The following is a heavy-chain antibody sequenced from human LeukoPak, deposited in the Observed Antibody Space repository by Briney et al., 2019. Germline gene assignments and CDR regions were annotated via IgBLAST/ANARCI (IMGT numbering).Heavy chain of an antibody. D-gene: IGHD3-10*01. CDR2: IFYSAYT. CDR3: ARGGYYGSGNDFRFDP. V-gene: IGHV4-39*07. CDR1: GGPVSSSTYY. Sequence: PSETLSLTCTVSGGPVSSSTYYWGWIRQPPGKGLEWIGSIFYSAYTYYNPSLKSRVTISVETSKNQFSLKLKSVTAADTAVYYCARGGYYGSGNDFRFDPWGQGTLVTVSS. J-gene: IGHJ5*02.